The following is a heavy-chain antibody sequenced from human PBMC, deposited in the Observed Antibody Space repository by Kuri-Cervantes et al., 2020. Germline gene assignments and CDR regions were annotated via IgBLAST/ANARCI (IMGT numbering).Heavy chain of an antibody. D-gene: IGHD3-10*01. CDR3: ARANLWFGELDAFDI. Sequence: GESLKISCAASGFTVSSNYMSWVRQAPGKGLEWVSVIYSGGSTYYADSVKGRFTISRDNSKNTLYLQMNSLRAEDTAVYYCARANLWFGELDAFDIWGQGTMVTVSS. CDR2: IYSGGST. J-gene: IGHJ3*02. CDR1: GFTVSSNY. V-gene: IGHV3-53*01.